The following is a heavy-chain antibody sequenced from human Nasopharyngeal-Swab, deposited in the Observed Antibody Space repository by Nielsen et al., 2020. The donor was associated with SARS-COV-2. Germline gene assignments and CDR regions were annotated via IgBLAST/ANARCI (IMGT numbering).Heavy chain of an antibody. V-gene: IGHV3-21*01. CDR2: ISSSSSYI. CDR3: ARDRRITMVRGVISWFDP. Sequence: GGSLRLSCAASGFTFSSYSMNWVRQAPGKGLEWVSSISSSSSYIYYADSVKGRFTISRDNAKNSLYLQMNSLRAEDTAVYYCARDRRITMVRGVISWFDPWGQGTLVTVSS. CDR1: GFTFSSYS. D-gene: IGHD3-10*01. J-gene: IGHJ5*02.